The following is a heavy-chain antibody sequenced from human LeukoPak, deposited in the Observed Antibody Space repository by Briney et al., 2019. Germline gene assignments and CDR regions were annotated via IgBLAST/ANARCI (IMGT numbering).Heavy chain of an antibody. Sequence: PGGSLRLSCAASGFTFSDYFMSWLRQATGKGLEGVSYISRTSDYTNYADSVKGRFNISRDNAKNSLYLQMNSLRVEDTAVYYCARDDSAMFPDCWGQGTLVTVSS. CDR2: ISRTSDYT. CDR1: GFTFSDYF. J-gene: IGHJ4*02. V-gene: IGHV3-11*05. D-gene: IGHD5-18*01. CDR3: ARDDSAMFPDC.